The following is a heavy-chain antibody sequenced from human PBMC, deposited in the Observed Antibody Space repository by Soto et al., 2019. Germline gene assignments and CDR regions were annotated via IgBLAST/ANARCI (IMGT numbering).Heavy chain of an antibody. CDR2: IYYDGST. V-gene: IGHV4-59*01. CDR3: ARDQLSSGLYVWFDP. Sequence: TLSLTCTVSGGSISTYYWSWIRQPPGKGLEWIGYIYYDGSTSYNPSLRSRVTTSVDTSKNQFSLILSSVTSADTAVYYCARDQLSSGLYVWFDPWGQGTLVTVSS. CDR1: GGSISTYY. J-gene: IGHJ5*02. D-gene: IGHD6-25*01.